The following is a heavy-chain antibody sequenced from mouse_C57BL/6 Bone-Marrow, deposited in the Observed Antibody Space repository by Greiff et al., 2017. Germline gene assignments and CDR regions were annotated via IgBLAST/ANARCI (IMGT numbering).Heavy chain of an antibody. CDR1: GFTFSSYA. V-gene: IGHV5-4*01. Sequence: EVQRVESGGGLVKPGGSLKLSCAASGFTFSSYAMSWVRQTPDKRLEWVATISDGGSYTYYPDNVKGRFTISRDNAKNNLYLQMSNLKSEDTAMYYCAREGAFCAYWGQGTLVTVSA. CDR3: AREGAFCAY. J-gene: IGHJ3*01. CDR2: ISDGGSYT.